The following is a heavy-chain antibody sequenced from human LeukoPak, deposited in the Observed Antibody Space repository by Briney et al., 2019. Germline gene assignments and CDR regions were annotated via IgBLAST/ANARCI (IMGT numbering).Heavy chain of an antibody. Sequence: SETLSLTCTVSGGPINRCYWSWIRQPPGKGLEWIGFSYYSGNTKYSPSLKSRVTISVDTSKNQVSLRVTSVTAADTAVYYCARGRLATTFDLWGQGTLVTVSS. D-gene: IGHD5-12*01. V-gene: IGHV4-59*01. CDR1: GGPINRCY. CDR3: ARGRLATTFDL. CDR2: SYYSGNT. J-gene: IGHJ5*02.